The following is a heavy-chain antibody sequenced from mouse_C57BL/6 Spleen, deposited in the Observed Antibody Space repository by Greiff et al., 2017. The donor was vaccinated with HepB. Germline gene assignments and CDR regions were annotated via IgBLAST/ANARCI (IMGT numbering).Heavy chain of an antibody. CDR2: ISYDGSN. CDR3: AREDRLYAMDY. Sequence: EVKLLESGPGLVKPSQSLSLTCSVTGYSITSGYYWNWIRQFPGNKLEWMGYISYDGSNNYNPSLKNRISITRDTSKNQFFLKLNSVTTEDTATYYCAREDRLYAMDYWGQGTSVTVSS. J-gene: IGHJ4*01. CDR1: GYSITSGYY. V-gene: IGHV3-6*01.